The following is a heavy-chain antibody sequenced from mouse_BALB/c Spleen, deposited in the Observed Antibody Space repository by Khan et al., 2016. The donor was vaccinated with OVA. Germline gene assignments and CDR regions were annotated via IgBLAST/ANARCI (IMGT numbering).Heavy chain of an antibody. CDR2: INTETGEP. J-gene: IGHJ3*01. CDR1: GYTFTDYS. V-gene: IGHV9-2-1*01. CDR3: ARRDYGYSGFAY. Sequence: QIQLVQSGPELKKPGETVKISCKASGYTFTDYSMHWVKQAPGKGLKWMGWINTETGEPTYADDFKGRFAFSLETSASAAYLHINNLKNEDTATYFCARRDYGYSGFAYWGQGTLVTVSA. D-gene: IGHD2-2*01.